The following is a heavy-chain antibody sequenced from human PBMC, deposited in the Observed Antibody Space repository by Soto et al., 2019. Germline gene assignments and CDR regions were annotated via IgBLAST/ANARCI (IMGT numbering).Heavy chain of an antibody. CDR1: GFDFSIYV. J-gene: IGHJ4*02. D-gene: IGHD1-1*01. Sequence: HPGGSLRLSCAASGFDFSIYVIHWVRQAPGKGLEWVAVTWYDGTNKNYADSVKGRFTISRDNSKNTLYLQMDSLRAEDTAVYYCARDGRNGYNYYFDYWGQGALVTVSS. CDR3: ARDGRNGYNYYFDY. CDR2: TWYDGTNK. V-gene: IGHV3-33*01.